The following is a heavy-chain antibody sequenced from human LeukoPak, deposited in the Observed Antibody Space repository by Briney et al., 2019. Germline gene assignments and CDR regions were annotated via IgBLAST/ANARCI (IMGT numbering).Heavy chain of an antibody. CDR1: GGSFSDYS. D-gene: IGHD3-22*01. V-gene: IGHV4-34*01. Sequence: SETLSLTCAVYGGSFSDYSWNWIRRPPGKGLEWIGEVNHSGSTNYNPSLKSRVTMSLDTSKNQFSLKLSSVTAADTAVYYCTRGPMRGWFDPWGQETLVTVSS. CDR3: TRGPMRGWFDP. CDR2: VNHSGST. J-gene: IGHJ5*02.